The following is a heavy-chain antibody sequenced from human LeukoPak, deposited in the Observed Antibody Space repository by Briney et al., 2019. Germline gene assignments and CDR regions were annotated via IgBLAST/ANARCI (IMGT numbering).Heavy chain of an antibody. J-gene: IGHJ4*02. CDR1: GGTFSSYA. D-gene: IGHD2-2*02. V-gene: IGHV1-69*13. CDR2: IIPIFGTA. CDR3: ARGPAHCSSTSCYRYFDY. Sequence: SVKVSCKASGGTFSSYAISWVRQAPGQGLEWMGGIIPIFGTANYAQKFQGRVTITADESTSTAYMELSSLRSEDTAVYYCARGPAHCSSTSCYRYFDYWGQGTLVTVSS.